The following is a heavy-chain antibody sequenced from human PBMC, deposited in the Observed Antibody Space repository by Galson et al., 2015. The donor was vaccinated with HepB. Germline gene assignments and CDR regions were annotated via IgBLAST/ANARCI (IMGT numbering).Heavy chain of an antibody. CDR1: GFTFDDFT. J-gene: IGHJ4*02. CDR3: AKDTGFGELPEY. D-gene: IGHD3-10*01. V-gene: IGHV3-43*01. Sequence: SLRLSCAASGFTFDDFTMHWVRQPPGRGLEWVSLISWDGSNTNYADSVKGRFTTSRDNSKNSLYLQMNSLRSEDTALYYCAKDTGFGELPEYWGQGTLVTVSS. CDR2: ISWDGSNT.